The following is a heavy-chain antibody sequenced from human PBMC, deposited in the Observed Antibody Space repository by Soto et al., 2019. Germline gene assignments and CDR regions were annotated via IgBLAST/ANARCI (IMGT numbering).Heavy chain of an antibody. CDR3: ARPNVDTAMAERGSYYYYGMDV. Sequence: GGSLRLSCAASGFTFSSYEMNWVREAPGKGLEWVSYISRSGSTIYYADSVKGRSTISRDNAKNSLYLQMNSLRDEDTAVYYCARPNVDTAMAERGSYYYYGMDVWGQGTTGTISS. D-gene: IGHD5-18*01. V-gene: IGHV3-48*03. J-gene: IGHJ6*02. CDR1: GFTFSSYE. CDR2: ISRSGSTI.